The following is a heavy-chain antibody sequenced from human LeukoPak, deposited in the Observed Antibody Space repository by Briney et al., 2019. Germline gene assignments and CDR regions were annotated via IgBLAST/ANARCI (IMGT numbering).Heavy chain of an antibody. V-gene: IGHV4-59*12. D-gene: IGHD3-22*01. Sequence: SETLSLTCTVSGGSISSYYWSWIRQPPGKGLEWIGYIYYSGSTNYNPSLKSRVTISVDTSKNQFSLKLSSVTAADTAVYYCARGRRITMIVVVTPTFDPWGQGTLVTVSS. CDR3: ARGRRITMIVVVTPTFDP. J-gene: IGHJ5*02. CDR2: IYYSGST. CDR1: GGSISSYY.